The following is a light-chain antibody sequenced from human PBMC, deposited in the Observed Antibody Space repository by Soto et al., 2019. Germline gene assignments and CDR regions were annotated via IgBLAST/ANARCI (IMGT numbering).Light chain of an antibody. CDR1: SSDICACDY. J-gene: IGLJ1*01. Sequence: QSVLTQPAPLSGSPGQSSTMSCTRTSSDICACDYVSWLHQHPCNSPGLMFSEVSHQRSGVSSRFSGSTSGNTAYLTISGLQVEDEAEYFCFSFTTTSTHVFGTGTTVTVL. V-gene: IGLV2-14*01. CDR2: EVS. CDR3: FSFTTTSTHV.